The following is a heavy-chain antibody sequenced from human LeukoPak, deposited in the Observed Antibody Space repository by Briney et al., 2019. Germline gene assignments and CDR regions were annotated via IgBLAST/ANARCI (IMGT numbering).Heavy chain of an antibody. Sequence: ASVKVSCKASGGTFSSYAISWVRQAPGQGLEWMGWINPNSGGTNYAQKFQGRVTMTRDTSISTAYMELSRLRSDDTAVYYCARERAYCGGDCYSDYWGQGTLVTVSS. J-gene: IGHJ4*02. D-gene: IGHD2-21*02. CDR1: GGTFSSYA. CDR2: INPNSGGT. CDR3: ARERAYCGGDCYSDY. V-gene: IGHV1-2*02.